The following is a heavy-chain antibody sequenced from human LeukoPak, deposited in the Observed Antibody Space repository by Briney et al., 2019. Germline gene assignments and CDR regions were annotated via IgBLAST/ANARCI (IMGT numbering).Heavy chain of an antibody. D-gene: IGHD6-19*01. Sequence: GGSLRLSCAASGFTFSSYSMNWVRKAPGKGMEWVSSISSSSSYIYYADSVKGRFTISRDNAKNSLYLQMNSLRAEDTAVYYCARVGAVAGTFDYWGQGTLVTVSS. CDR3: ARVGAVAGTFDY. J-gene: IGHJ4*02. CDR1: GFTFSSYS. CDR2: ISSSSSYI. V-gene: IGHV3-21*01.